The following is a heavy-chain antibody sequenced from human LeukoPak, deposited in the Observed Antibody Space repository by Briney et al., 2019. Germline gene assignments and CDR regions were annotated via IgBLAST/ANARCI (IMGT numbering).Heavy chain of an antibody. CDR1: GFTFSSYG. J-gene: IGHJ6*04. D-gene: IGHD3-3*01. V-gene: IGHV3-30*18. Sequence: GGSLRLSCAASGFTFSSYGMHWVRQAPGKGLEWVAVISYDGSNKYYADSVKGRFTISRDNSKNTLYLQMNSLRAEDTAVYYCAKTMYYDFWRCEMDVWGKGTTVTVSS. CDR2: ISYDGSNK. CDR3: AKTMYYDFWRCEMDV.